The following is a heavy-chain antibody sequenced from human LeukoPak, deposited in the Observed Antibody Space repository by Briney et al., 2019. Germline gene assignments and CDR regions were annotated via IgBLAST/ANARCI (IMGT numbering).Heavy chain of an antibody. CDR3: ARQVSVSWLPSHFDY. V-gene: IGHV4-34*01. CDR1: GGSFSGYY. D-gene: IGHD5-12*01. Sequence: SETLSLTCAVYGGSFSGYYWSWIRQPPGKGLEWIGEITHSGSTTYNPSLKSRVTISVDTSKNQFSLKLSSVTAADTAVYYCARQVSVSWLPSHFDYWGQGTLVTVSS. CDR2: ITHSGST. J-gene: IGHJ4*02.